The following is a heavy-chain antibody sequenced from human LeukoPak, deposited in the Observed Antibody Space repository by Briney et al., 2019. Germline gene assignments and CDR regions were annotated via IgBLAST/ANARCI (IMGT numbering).Heavy chain of an antibody. D-gene: IGHD3-10*01. CDR1: GGSISSSSYY. V-gene: IGHV4-39*01. Sequence: SETLSLTCTVSGGSISSSSYYWGWIRQPPGKGLEWIGSIYYSGSTYYNPSLKSRVTISVDTSKNQFSLKLSSVTAADTAVYYCARQSGVRGVVDYWGQGTLVTVSS. CDR2: IYYSGST. CDR3: ARQSGVRGVVDY. J-gene: IGHJ4*02.